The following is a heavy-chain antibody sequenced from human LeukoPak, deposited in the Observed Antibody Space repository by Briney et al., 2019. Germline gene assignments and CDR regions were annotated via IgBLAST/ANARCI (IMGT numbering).Heavy chain of an antibody. CDR1: GYIFTDYG. V-gene: IGHV1-18*01. CDR3: ARQTGDDALDI. J-gene: IGHJ3*02. Sequence: ASVKVSCKASGYIFTDYGISWVRQAPGQGLEWMGWISPHSGFTMYPQRFQGRVTMTTDTSISTAFLEVRRLRSDDTAAYYCARQTGDDALDIWGQGTMITVYS. D-gene: IGHD7-27*01. CDR2: ISPHSGFT.